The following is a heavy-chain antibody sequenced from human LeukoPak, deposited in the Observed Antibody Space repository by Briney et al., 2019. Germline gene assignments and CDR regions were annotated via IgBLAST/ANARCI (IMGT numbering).Heavy chain of an antibody. Sequence: GASVKVSCKASGGTFSSYAISWVRQAPGQGLEWMGGIIPIFGTANYAQKFQGRVTITADESTSTAYMELRSLRSDDTAVYYCARGLIAAAGQNWFDPWGQGTLVTVSS. CDR2: IIPIFGTA. CDR3: ARGLIAAAGQNWFDP. D-gene: IGHD6-13*01. J-gene: IGHJ5*02. CDR1: GGTFSSYA. V-gene: IGHV1-69*13.